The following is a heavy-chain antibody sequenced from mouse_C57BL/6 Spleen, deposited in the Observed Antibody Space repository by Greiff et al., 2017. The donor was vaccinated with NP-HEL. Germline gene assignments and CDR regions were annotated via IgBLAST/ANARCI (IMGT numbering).Heavy chain of an antibody. CDR2: IDPENGDT. Sequence: VHVKQSGAELVRPGASVKLSCTASGFNIKDDYMHWVKQRPEQGLEWIGWIDPENGDTEYASKFQGKATITADTSSNTAYLQLSSLTSEDTAVYYCTTRISYGYDEAWFAYWGQGTLVTVSA. J-gene: IGHJ3*01. CDR1: GFNIKDDY. CDR3: TTRISYGYDEAWFAY. D-gene: IGHD2-2*01. V-gene: IGHV14-4*01.